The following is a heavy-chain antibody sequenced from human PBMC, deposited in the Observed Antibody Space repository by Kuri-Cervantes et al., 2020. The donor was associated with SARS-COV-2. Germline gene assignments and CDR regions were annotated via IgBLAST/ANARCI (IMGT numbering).Heavy chain of an antibody. J-gene: IGHJ4*02. CDR2: ISYDGSNK. CDR3: ARDHSSSWYKTFDY. Sequence: GGSLRLSCAASGFTFISYAMHWVRQAPGKGLEWVAVISYDGSNKYYADSVKGRFTISRDNSKNTLYLQMNSLRAEDTAVYHCARDHSSSWYKTFDYWGQGTLVTVSS. D-gene: IGHD6-13*01. CDR1: GFTFISYA. V-gene: IGHV3-30-3*01.